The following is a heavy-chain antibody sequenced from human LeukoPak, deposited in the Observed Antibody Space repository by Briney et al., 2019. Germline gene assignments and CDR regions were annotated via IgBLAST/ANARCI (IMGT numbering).Heavy chain of an antibody. CDR3: ARDSGTTGEVKFDP. CDR1: GYSISRAYY. V-gene: IGHV4-38-2*02. Sequence: SETLSLTCTVSGYSISRAYYWGWIRQPPGKGLEWIGSIYHSGSTYYNPSLKSRVTISIDTSKNQFSLKLTSVTAADTAVYYCARDSGTTGEVKFDPWGQGTLVTVSS. CDR2: IYHSGST. D-gene: IGHD3-10*01. J-gene: IGHJ5*02.